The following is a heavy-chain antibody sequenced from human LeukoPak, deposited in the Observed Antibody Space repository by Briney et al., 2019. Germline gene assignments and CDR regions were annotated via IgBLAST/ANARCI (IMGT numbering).Heavy chain of an antibody. D-gene: IGHD3-10*01. Sequence: ASVKVSCKASGYTXTSYGISGVRQAPGQGLEWMGWISAYNGNTNYAQKLQGRVTMTTDTSTSTAYMELRSLRSDDTAVYYCTSGDGDGYYFDYWGQGTLVTVSS. CDR2: ISAYNGNT. CDR3: TSGDGDGYYFDY. CDR1: GYTXTSYG. J-gene: IGHJ4*02. V-gene: IGHV1-18*01.